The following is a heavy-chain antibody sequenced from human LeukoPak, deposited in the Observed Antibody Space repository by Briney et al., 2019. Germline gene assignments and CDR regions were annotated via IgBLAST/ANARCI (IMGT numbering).Heavy chain of an antibody. Sequence: GGSPRLSCEASGFIFSSYTMNWLRQAPGKGLEWVASINSGSTNPYYADSVKGRFTISRDDAKKSLYLQMTSLRVEDTSVYYCARDFLAAGDYWGQGTLVTVSS. D-gene: IGHD6-13*01. CDR3: ARDFLAAGDY. J-gene: IGHJ4*02. V-gene: IGHV3-21*01. CDR1: GFIFSSYT. CDR2: INSGSTNP.